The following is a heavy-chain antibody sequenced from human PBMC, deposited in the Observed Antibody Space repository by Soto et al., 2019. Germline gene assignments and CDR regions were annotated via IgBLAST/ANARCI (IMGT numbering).Heavy chain of an antibody. D-gene: IGHD3-9*01. CDR2: TSPSAASS. CDR3: SRSLYFRDAFDI. CDR1: GYNFITYY. Sequence: ASVKVSCKASGYNFITYYIHWVRQAPGQGLEWVGVTSPSAASSTYAQKFHGRVTLTYDTSTTTVYMELSSLRSEDTAIYYCSRSLYFRDAFDIWGQGTMVTVS. J-gene: IGHJ3*02. V-gene: IGHV1-46*03.